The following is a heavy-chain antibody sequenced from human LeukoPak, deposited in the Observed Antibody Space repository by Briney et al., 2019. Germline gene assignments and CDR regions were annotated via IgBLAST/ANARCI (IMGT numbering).Heavy chain of an antibody. CDR1: GVSISDYY. CDR3: ARRGYSYGPSGSFDF. CDR2: IYYSGSTNY. J-gene: IGHJ4*02. Sequence: SETLSLTCTVSGVSISDYYWSWIRQPPRKGLEWIGYIYYSGSTNYNYNPSLKSRVTISVDTSKNQFSLRLTSVTAADTAVYYCARRGYSYGPSGSFDFWGQGTLVTVSS. D-gene: IGHD5-18*01. V-gene: IGHV4-59*01.